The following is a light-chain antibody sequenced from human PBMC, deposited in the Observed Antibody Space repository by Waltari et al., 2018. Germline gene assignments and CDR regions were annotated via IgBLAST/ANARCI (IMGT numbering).Light chain of an antibody. Sequence: QSVLTQPPSVSGAPGQRVTISCTGSSSNIGAGYAVHWYQQLPGTAPKLLIYGNSNRPSGVPDRFSGSKSGTSASRASTGLQAEDEADYYCQSYDSSLSGSRVVFGGGTKLTVL. J-gene: IGLJ2*01. CDR1: SSNIGAGYA. CDR2: GNS. V-gene: IGLV1-40*01. CDR3: QSYDSSLSGSRVV.